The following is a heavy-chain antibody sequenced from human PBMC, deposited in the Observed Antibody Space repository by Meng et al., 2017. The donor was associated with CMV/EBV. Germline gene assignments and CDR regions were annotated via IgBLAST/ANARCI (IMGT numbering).Heavy chain of an antibody. CDR1: GGSISSGGYY. Sequence: SETLSLTCTVSGGSISSGGYYWSWIRQHPGKGLEWIGYIYYSGSTYYNPSLKSRITMSVDPSKNQFSLKLSSVTAADTAVYYCARDSHFDKDAFDIWGQGTMVTVSS. D-gene: IGHD3-9*01. CDR2: IYYSGST. V-gene: IGHV4-30-4*08. J-gene: IGHJ3*02. CDR3: ARDSHFDKDAFDI.